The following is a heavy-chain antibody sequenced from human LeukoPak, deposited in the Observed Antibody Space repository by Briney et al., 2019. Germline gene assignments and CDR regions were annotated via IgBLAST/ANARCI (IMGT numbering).Heavy chain of an antibody. J-gene: IGHJ1*01. CDR3: ARDESTSILWW. CDR2: INPSGGST. D-gene: IGHD2-21*01. Sequence: ASVKVSCKASGYTFIDYYMHWVRQAPGQGLEWMGIINPSGGSTSYAQKFQGRVTMTRDTSTSTVYMELSSLRSEDTAVYYCARDESTSILWWWRQGTLVTVSS. V-gene: IGHV1-46*01. CDR1: GYTFIDYY.